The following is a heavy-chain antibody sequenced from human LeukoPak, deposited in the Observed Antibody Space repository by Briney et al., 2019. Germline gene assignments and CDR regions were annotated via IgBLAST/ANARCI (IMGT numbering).Heavy chain of an antibody. D-gene: IGHD1-26*01. CDR2: IYSGGST. Sequence: GGSLRLSCAASGFTVSSNYMGWVRQAPGKGLEWVSVIYSGGSTYYADSVKGRFTISRDNSKNTLYLQMSSLRAEDTAVYYCARGGGSYYLGEFDYWGQGTLVTVSS. V-gene: IGHV3-66*01. CDR3: ARGGGSYYLGEFDY. J-gene: IGHJ4*02. CDR1: GFTVSSNY.